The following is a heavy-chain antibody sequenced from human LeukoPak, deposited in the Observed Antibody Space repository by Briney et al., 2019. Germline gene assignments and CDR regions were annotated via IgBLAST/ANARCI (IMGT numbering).Heavy chain of an antibody. D-gene: IGHD4-17*01. CDR3: AKDLYGDYSFDF. Sequence: GGSLRLSCAASSFTFRSYGMHWVRQAPGKGLEWVAVISNDANNENYADSVKGRFTISRDNSQNTLYLQMNSLRIEDTAVYYCAKDLYGDYSFDFWGQGTLVTVSS. CDR2: ISNDANNE. J-gene: IGHJ4*02. CDR1: SFTFRSYG. V-gene: IGHV3-30*18.